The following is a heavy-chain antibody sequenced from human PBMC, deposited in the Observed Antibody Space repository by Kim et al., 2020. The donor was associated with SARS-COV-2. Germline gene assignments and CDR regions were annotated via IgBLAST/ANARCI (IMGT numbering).Heavy chain of an antibody. Sequence: GGSLRLSCAASGFTFSTYGMHWVRQAPGKGLEWVAVISYDGSKIYYADSVKGRFTISRDNSENTLYLQMSSLRAEDTAVYYCAKDRTYLHNSGCGFHYWGQGTLVPVSS. CDR1: GFTFSTYG. CDR2: ISYDGSKI. D-gene: IGHD5-12*01. V-gene: IGHV3-30*18. J-gene: IGHJ4*02. CDR3: AKDRTYLHNSGCGFHY.